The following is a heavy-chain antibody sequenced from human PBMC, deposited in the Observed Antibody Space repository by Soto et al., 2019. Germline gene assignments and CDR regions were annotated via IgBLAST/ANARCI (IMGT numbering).Heavy chain of an antibody. V-gene: IGHV4-34*01. Sequence: RTCAVYGGSFSGYYWSWIRQPPGKGLEWIGEINHSGSTNYNPSLKSRVTISVDTSKNQFSLKLSSVTAADTAVYYCARQPYSYGSSGFDYWGQGTLVTVSS. CDR3: ARQPYSYGSSGFDY. CDR1: GGSFSGYY. D-gene: IGHD5-18*01. CDR2: INHSGST. J-gene: IGHJ4*02.